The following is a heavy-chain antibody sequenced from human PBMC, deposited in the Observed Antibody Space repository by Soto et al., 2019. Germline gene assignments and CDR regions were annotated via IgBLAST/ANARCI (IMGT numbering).Heavy chain of an antibody. CDR3: ASHRGPMVRGVISNWFDP. V-gene: IGHV4-39*01. D-gene: IGHD3-10*01. Sequence: QLQLQESGPGLVKPSETLSLTCTVSGGSISSSSYYWGWIRQPPGKGLEWIGSIYYSGSTYYNPSLKSRVTISVNTSNNQFSQKLSSVTAAATAVYYCASHRGPMVRGVISNWFDPWGQGTLVTVSS. J-gene: IGHJ5*02. CDR2: IYYSGST. CDR1: GGSISSSSYY.